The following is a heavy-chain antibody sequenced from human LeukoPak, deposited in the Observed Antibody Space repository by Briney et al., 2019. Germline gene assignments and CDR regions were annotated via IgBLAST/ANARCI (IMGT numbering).Heavy chain of an antibody. J-gene: IGHJ4*02. Sequence: PGGSLRLSCTASGFTFGDYAMSWFRQAPGKGLEWVGFIRSKAYGGTTENAASVKGRFTISRDDSKSIAYLQMDSLKSEDTAVYYCTREGGYGGNPDYWGQGTLVTVSS. D-gene: IGHD4-23*01. CDR3: TREGGYGGNPDY. CDR1: GFTFGDYA. V-gene: IGHV3-49*03. CDR2: IRSKAYGGTT.